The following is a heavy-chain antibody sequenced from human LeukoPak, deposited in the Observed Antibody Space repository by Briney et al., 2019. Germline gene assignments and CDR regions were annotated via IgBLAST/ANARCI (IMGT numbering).Heavy chain of an antibody. J-gene: IGHJ5*02. CDR2: MYYFGST. V-gene: IGHV4-39*07. CDR3: ARAGGFTILRGVVNNWFDP. Sequence: SETLSLTCTVSGGSISSSSYYWGWIRQPPGKGLEWIGSMYYFGSTYYNPSLKSRVTISVDTSKNQFSLKLSSVTAADTAVYYCARAGGFTILRGVVNNWFDPWGRGTLVTVSS. CDR1: GGSISSSSYY. D-gene: IGHD3-10*01.